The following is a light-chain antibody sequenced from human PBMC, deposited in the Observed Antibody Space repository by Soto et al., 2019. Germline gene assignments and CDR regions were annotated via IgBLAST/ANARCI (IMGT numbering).Light chain of an antibody. CDR2: KAS. CDR3: QQYSNYPFT. Sequence: DIQMTQSPSTLSASVGDRVTITCRASQSISSWLAWYQQKPGKAPKLLIYKASSLESGVPSRFSGSGSGTEFTLTISSLQPDDFASYYCQQYSNYPFTFGPGTKGDIK. V-gene: IGKV1-5*03. CDR1: QSISSW. J-gene: IGKJ3*01.